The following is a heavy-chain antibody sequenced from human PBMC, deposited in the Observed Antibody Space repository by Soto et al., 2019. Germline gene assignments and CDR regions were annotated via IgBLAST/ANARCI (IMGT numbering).Heavy chain of an antibody. CDR1: SGSFSGYY. Sequence: QVHLQESGPGLVKPPETLSLTCSVSSGSFSGYYWSWIRQSPGKGLEWIGSIYYTGSTKYNLSLKGRATISVDSSSSRVSLRLNSLTAADTALYYCARGGLVPTRGVFDYWGRGARVTVAS. CDR2: IYYTGST. J-gene: IGHJ4*02. CDR3: ARGGLVPTRGVFDY. V-gene: IGHV4-59*01. D-gene: IGHD1-26*01.